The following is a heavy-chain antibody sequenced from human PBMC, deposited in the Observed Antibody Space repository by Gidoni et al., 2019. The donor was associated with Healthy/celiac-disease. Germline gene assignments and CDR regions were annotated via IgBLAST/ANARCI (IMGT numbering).Heavy chain of an antibody. CDR1: GFTFSSYA. Sequence: EVQLVESVGGLVQPGVSLSLSCSASGFTFSSYAMHWVRQAPGKGLEYVSAISSNGGSTYYADSVKGRFTISRDNSKNTLYLQMSSLRAEDTAVYYCVKDIASGWFGENNSEVLYWGQGTLVTVSS. V-gene: IGHV3-64D*06. CDR3: VKDIASGWFGENNSEVLY. CDR2: ISSNGGST. J-gene: IGHJ4*02. D-gene: IGHD3-10*01.